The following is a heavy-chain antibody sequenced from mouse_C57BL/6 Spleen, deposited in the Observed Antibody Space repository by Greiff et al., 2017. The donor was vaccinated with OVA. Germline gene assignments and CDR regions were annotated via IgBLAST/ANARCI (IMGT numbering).Heavy chain of an antibody. CDR1: GFTFSDYY. CDR2: INYDGSST. J-gene: IGHJ4*01. Sequence: EVQLVESEGGLVQPGSSMKLSCTASGFTFSDYYMAWVRQVPEKGLEWVANINYDGSSTYYLDSLKSRFIISRDNAKNILYLQMSSLKSEDTATYYCARAYALGDYAMDYWGQGTSVTVSS. D-gene: IGHD6-5*01. V-gene: IGHV5-16*01. CDR3: ARAYALGDYAMDY.